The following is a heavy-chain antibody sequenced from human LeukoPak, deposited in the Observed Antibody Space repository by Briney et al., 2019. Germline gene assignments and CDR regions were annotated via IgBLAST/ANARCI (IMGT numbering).Heavy chain of an antibody. V-gene: IGHV3-9*01. CDR3: ARGIDSSGTYSGWGFHLRY. D-gene: IGHD2-15*01. J-gene: IGHJ4*02. Sequence: GGSLRLSCAVSGCNVDDYAIHGVRQPPGKGLEGVSGIRWDRGTVGYAGSVKGRFTMSRASAKNSVYLQMTSLSPEDTSIYYCARGIDSSGTYSGWGFHLRYWGQGTQVTVSS. CDR2: IRWDRGTV. CDR1: GCNVDDYA.